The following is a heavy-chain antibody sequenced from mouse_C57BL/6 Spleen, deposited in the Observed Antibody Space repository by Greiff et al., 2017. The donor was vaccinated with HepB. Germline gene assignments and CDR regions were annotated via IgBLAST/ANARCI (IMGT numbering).Heavy chain of an antibody. J-gene: IGHJ2*01. Sequence: QVQLQQSGAELVKPGASVKMSCKASGYTFTSYWIPWVKQRPGQGLEWIGDIYPGSGSTNYNEKFKSKATLTVDTSSSTAYMQLSSLTSEDSAVYYCARSTVVGEGYFDYWGQGTTLTVSS. V-gene: IGHV1-55*01. CDR3: ARSTVVGEGYFDY. CDR2: IYPGSGST. CDR1: GYTFTSYW. D-gene: IGHD1-1*01.